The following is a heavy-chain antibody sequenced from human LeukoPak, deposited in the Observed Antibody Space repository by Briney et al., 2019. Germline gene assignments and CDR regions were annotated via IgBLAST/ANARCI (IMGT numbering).Heavy chain of an antibody. J-gene: IGHJ5*02. V-gene: IGHV3-23*01. CDR3: AKPGGGTYFTHNCFHP. Sequence: GGSLRLSCAASGFMFSSNWMSWVRQAPGKGLEWVSTISSGADTTYYADSVKGRFAISRDNSKNTLYLQMNSLRAEDTAVYYCAKPGGGTYFTHNCFHPWGQGTLVTVSS. CDR2: ISSGADTT. D-gene: IGHD1-26*01. CDR1: GFMFSSNW.